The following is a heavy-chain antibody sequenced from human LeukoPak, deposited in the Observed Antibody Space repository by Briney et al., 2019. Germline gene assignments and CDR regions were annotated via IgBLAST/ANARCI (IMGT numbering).Heavy chain of an antibody. CDR3: ARGGSISSGWYVGDY. CDR2: INSDGSST. D-gene: IGHD6-19*01. CDR1: GFTFSSYW. Sequence: GGSLRLSCAASGFTFSSYWMHWVRQAPGKGLVWVSRINSDGSSTSYADSVKGRSTISRDNAKNTLYLQMNSLRAEDTAVYYCARGGSISSGWYVGDYWGQGTLVTVSS. V-gene: IGHV3-74*01. J-gene: IGHJ4*02.